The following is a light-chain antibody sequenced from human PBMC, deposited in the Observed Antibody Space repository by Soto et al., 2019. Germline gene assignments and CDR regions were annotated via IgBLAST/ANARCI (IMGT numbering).Light chain of an antibody. V-gene: IGKV3-11*01. CDR2: DAS. CDR3: QQRTDRPPWT. CDR1: QSIGLA. J-gene: IGKJ1*01. Sequence: EIVLTQSAATLSLSPGERATLSCRASQSIGLAIAWYQHKPGQAPRLLIFDASQRATGIPARFRGSGSGTDLTLSISSLEPEDFAVYYCQQRTDRPPWTFGQGTKADIK.